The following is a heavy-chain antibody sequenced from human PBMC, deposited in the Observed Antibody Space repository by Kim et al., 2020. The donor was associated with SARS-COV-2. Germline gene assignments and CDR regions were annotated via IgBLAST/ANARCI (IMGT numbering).Heavy chain of an antibody. J-gene: IGHJ4*02. CDR1: GGSISSGGYY. CDR2: IYYSGST. D-gene: IGHD3-10*01. CDR3: ARDGDYYGSGTSPD. V-gene: IGHV4-31*03. Sequence: SETLSLTCTVSGGSISSGGYYWSWIRQHPGKGLEWIGYIYYSGSTYYNPSLKSRVTISVDTSKNQFSLKLSSVTAADTAVYYCARDGDYYGSGTSPDWGQGTLVTVSS.